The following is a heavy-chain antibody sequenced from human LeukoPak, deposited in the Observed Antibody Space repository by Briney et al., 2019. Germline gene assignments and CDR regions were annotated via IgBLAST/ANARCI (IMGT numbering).Heavy chain of an antibody. Sequence: GGSLRLSCAASGFTFDDYAMHWVRQAPGKGLEWVSGISWNSGSIGYADSVKGRFTISRDNAKNSLYLQMNSLRAEDTAVYYCARVYRPFGGMLDPWGQGTLVTVSS. D-gene: IGHD3-16*02. V-gene: IGHV3-9*01. CDR3: ARVYRPFGGMLDP. J-gene: IGHJ5*02. CDR2: ISWNSGSI. CDR1: GFTFDDYA.